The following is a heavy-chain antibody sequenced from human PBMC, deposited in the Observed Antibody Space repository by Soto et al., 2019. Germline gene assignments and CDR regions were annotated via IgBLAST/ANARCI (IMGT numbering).Heavy chain of an antibody. V-gene: IGHV1-69*01. CDR1: GGSFSTNE. CDR2: IFPNVGTA. D-gene: IGHD6-13*01. Sequence: QVQLVQSGAEVKRPGSSVKVSCKAFGGSFSTNEIDWVRQAPGQGLEWRGRIFPNVGTADYAQKFQGRLKIIAAESTTTVYMQLSRLTAADSAVYFCARARYSSRWGTFDSWGQGTQVAVSS. J-gene: IGHJ5*02. CDR3: ARARYSSRWGTFDS.